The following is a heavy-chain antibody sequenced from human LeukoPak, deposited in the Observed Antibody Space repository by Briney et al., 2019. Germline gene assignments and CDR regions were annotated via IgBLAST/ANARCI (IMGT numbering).Heavy chain of an antibody. CDR1: GGSFSGYY. D-gene: IGHD6-6*01. J-gene: IGHJ4*02. V-gene: IGHV4-34*01. CDR3: ARDRKQYSSSFDY. CDR2: INHSGST. Sequence: SETLSLTCAVYGGSFSGYYWSWIRQPPGKGLEWIGEINHSGSTNYNPSLKSRVTISVDTSKDQFSLKLSSVTAADTAVYYCARDRKQYSSSFDYWGQGTLVTVSS.